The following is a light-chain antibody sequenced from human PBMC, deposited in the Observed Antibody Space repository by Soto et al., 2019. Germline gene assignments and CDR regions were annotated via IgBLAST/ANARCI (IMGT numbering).Light chain of an antibody. V-gene: IGLV2-14*01. J-gene: IGLJ1*01. CDR2: AVT. Sequence: QSVLTQPASVSGSPGQSITISCTGTSSDVGGYNYVSWYQQHPGKAPKLMIYAVTDRPSGVSSRFSGSKSGNTASLTISGLQAEDEADYYCSSYTSSSTLFGTGTKVP. CDR3: SSYTSSSTL. CDR1: SSDVGGYNY.